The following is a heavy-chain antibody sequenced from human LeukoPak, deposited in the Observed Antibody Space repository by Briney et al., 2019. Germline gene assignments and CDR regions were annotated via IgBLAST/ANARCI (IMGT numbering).Heavy chain of an antibody. CDR3: AKNRGANYYNYYMDV. CDR2: TNSGGTST. CDR1: GFPFSDFS. D-gene: IGHD4/OR15-4a*01. Sequence: PGGSLRLSCATSGFPFSDFSMSWVRQAPGKGLEWISTTNSGGTSTYYAESVKGRLTISRDNSKNTLYLQMSSLRAEDTAVYFCAKNRGANYYNYYMDVWGKGTTVTVSS. V-gene: IGHV3-23*01. J-gene: IGHJ6*03.